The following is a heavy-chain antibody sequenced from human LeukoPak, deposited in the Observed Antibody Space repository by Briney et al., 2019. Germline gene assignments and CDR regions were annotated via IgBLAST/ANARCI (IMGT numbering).Heavy chain of an antibody. D-gene: IGHD6-6*01. CDR1: GYSFTNYW. V-gene: IGHV5-10-1*01. CDR3: ARAYSSSRIDY. Sequence: GESLKISCKGSGYSFTNYWINWVRQMPGKGLEWMGKIDPSDSYTNYSPSFQGHVTISADKSISTAYLQWSSLKASDTAMYYCARAYSSSRIDYWGRGTVVTVSS. CDR2: IDPSDSYT. J-gene: IGHJ4*02.